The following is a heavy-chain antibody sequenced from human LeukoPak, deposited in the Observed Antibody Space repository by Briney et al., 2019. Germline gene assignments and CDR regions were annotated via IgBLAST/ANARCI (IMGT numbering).Heavy chain of an antibody. V-gene: IGHV1-8*02. CDR2: MNPNSGNT. CDR1: GGTFSSYA. Sequence: GASVKVSCKASGGTFSSYAISWVRQATGQGLEWMGWMNPNSGNTGYAQKFQGRVTMTRNTSISTAYMELSSLRSEDTAVYYCAREDGSGSYQVDYWGQGTLVTVSS. J-gene: IGHJ4*02. CDR3: AREDGSGSYQVDY. D-gene: IGHD3-10*01.